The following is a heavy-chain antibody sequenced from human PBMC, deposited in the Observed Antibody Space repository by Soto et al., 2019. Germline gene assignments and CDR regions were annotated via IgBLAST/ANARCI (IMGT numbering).Heavy chain of an antibody. D-gene: IGHD3-3*01. CDR1: GGSVNGYY. Sequence: PSETLSLTCAVYGGSVNGYYWNWIRQPPGKGLEWIGEINHSGSTNYNPSLKSRVTISVDTSKNQFSLKLSSVTAADTAVYYCARANIVITRTIFGLVDRRAYYYGMDVWGQGTTVIVSS. J-gene: IGHJ6*02. V-gene: IGHV4-34*01. CDR2: INHSGST. CDR3: ARANIVITRTIFGLVDRRAYYYGMDV.